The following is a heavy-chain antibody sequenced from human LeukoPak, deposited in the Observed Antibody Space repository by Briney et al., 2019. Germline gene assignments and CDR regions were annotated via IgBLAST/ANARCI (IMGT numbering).Heavy chain of an antibody. CDR2: INHSGST. J-gene: IGHJ4*02. CDR1: GGSFSGYY. D-gene: IGHD6-19*01. Sequence: SETLSLTCAVYGGSFSGYYWSWFRQPPGKGLEWIGEINHSGSTNYNPSLKSRVTISVDTSKNQFSLKLSSVTAADTAVYYCARADSSGWYNYWGQGTLVTVSS. V-gene: IGHV4-34*01. CDR3: ARADSSGWYNY.